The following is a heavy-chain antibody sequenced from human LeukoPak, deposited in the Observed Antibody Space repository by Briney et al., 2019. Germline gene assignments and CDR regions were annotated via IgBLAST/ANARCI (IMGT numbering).Heavy chain of an antibody. CDR2: VFTCGRY. J-gene: IGHJ3*02. Sequence: PSDPVTLICTVCGRLKSGFYWSWTPHPTGKGLEWIGHVFTCGRYAYNPSLQSRLTLSMDMSKNQFSLRLASVTAADTAVYYCARRSPIIAAGDAYDIWGEGTLVTVSS. CDR3: ARRSPIIAAGDAYDI. CDR1: GRLKSGFY. D-gene: IGHD6-25*01. V-gene: IGHV4-4*07.